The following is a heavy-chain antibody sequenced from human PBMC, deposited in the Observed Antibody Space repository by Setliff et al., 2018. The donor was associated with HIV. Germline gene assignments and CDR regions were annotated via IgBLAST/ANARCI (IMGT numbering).Heavy chain of an antibody. Sequence: GGSLRLSCAASGFSFRDYYMNWIRQAPGKGLEWVSYISSHIGKNTNYADSVKGRFTISRDNAENSLFLQMNSLRAEDTAIYYCALLWPFDYWGQGALVTVSS. CDR1: GFSFRDYY. V-gene: IGHV3-11*03. CDR3: ALLWPFDY. D-gene: IGHD3-10*01. CDR2: ISSHIGKNT. J-gene: IGHJ4*02.